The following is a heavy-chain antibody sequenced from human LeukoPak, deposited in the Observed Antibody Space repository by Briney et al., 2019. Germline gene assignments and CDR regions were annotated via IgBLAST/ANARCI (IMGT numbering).Heavy chain of an antibody. CDR3: TTRLQHHFDY. CDR1: GFTFSSYT. J-gene: IGHJ4*02. CDR2: ISDPHSGSQT. Sequence: GGSLRLSRAASGFTFSSYTMNWVRQALGKGLEWVSTISDPHSGSQTHYADSVKGRFTTSRDDSQNTVYLQMDSLRAEDTAVYYCTTRLQHHFDYWGQGTQVTVSS. D-gene: IGHD2-15*01. V-gene: IGHV3-23*01.